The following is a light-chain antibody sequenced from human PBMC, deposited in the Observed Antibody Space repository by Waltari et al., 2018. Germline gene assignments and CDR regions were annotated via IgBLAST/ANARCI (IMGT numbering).Light chain of an antibody. CDR1: SSDVGAYDF. CDR2: DVS. V-gene: IGLV2-14*03. J-gene: IGLJ2*01. CDR3: ASHTDIRPMI. Sequence: QSALTQPASMSGSPGQSITISCTGTSSDVGAYDFVSWYQQHPGKAPKLMIYDVSKWSSVVSNPFSCSKSGTTASLTISGLQTEDEAVYYCASHTDIRPMIFGGGTKLTVL.